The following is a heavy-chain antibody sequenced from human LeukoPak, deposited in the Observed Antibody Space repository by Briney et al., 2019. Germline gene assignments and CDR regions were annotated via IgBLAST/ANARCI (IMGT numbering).Heavy chain of an antibody. J-gene: IGHJ6*02. D-gene: IGHD2-8*01. Sequence: GGSLRLSCAASGFTFSDYWMSWVRQAPGKGLEWVSGINWNGGSTGHADSVKGRFTISRDNANNSLYLQMNSLRVEDTALYYCAKNLNARSNYGMDVWGQGATVTVSS. CDR3: AKNLNARSNYGMDV. V-gene: IGHV3-20*04. CDR2: INWNGGST. CDR1: GFTFSDYW.